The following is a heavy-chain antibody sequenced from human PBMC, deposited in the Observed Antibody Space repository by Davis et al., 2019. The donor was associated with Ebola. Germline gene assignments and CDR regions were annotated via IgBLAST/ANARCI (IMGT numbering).Heavy chain of an antibody. J-gene: IGHJ4*02. D-gene: IGHD3-3*01. Sequence: GESLKISCAASGFTFSSYSMNWVRQAPGKGLEWVSSISSSSSYIYYADSVKGRFTISRDNAKNSLYLQMNSLRDEDTAVYYCARDYDFLEWLLSLDYWGQGTLVTVSS. CDR1: GFTFSSYS. CDR2: ISSSSSYI. V-gene: IGHV3-21*01. CDR3: ARDYDFLEWLLSLDY.